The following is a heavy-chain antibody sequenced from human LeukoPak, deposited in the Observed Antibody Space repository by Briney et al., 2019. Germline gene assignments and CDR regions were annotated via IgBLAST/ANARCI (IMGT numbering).Heavy chain of an antibody. CDR1: GGTLSRYA. D-gene: IGHD3-10*01. Sequence: SVKVSCKASGGTLSRYAISWVRQAPGQGPEWMGGIIPIFGTTNYAQKFQGRVTITADESTSTAYMELSSLRSEDTAVYYCARIVGIASRGYFDYWGQGTLVTVSS. V-gene: IGHV1-69*01. CDR2: IIPIFGTT. CDR3: ARIVGIASRGYFDY. J-gene: IGHJ4*02.